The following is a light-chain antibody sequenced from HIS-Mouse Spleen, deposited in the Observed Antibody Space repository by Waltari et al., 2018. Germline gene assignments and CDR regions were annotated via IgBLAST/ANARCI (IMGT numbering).Light chain of an antibody. V-gene: IGLV6-57*04. CDR2: EDN. Sequence: NFMLTQPHSVSESPGKTVTISCTRSRGSLASHSVHGYQQRPGSAPTTVIYEDNQRPSGVPDRFSGSIDSSSNSASLTISGLKTEDEADYYCQSYDSSNLVFGGGTKLTVL. CDR1: RGSLASHS. J-gene: IGLJ3*02. CDR3: QSYDSSNLV.